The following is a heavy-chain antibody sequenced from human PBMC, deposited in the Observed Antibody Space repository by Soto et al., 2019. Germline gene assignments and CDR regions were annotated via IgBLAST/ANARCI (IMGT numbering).Heavy chain of an antibody. CDR1: GFTFSDYY. CDR2: ISSSSSYT. CDR3: ARDDCSGGSCSPNGDSYYYGMDV. D-gene: IGHD2-15*01. V-gene: IGHV3-11*05. Sequence: QVQLVESGGGLVKPGGSLRLSCAASGFTFSDYYMSWIRQAPGKGLEWVSYISSSSSYTNYADSVKGRFTISRDNAKNSLYLQMNSPRAEAAAVYYCARDDCSGGSCSPNGDSYYYGMDVWGQGTTVTVSS. J-gene: IGHJ6*02.